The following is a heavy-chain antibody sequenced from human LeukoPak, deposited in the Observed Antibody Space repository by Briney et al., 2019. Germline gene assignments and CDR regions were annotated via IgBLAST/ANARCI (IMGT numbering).Heavy chain of an antibody. CDR2: IYYSGST. D-gene: IGHD1-14*01. CDR3: ARTLDSAFGLTTFDY. Sequence: SETLSLTCTVSGGSISSYYWSWIRQPPGKGLEWIGYIYYSGSTNYNPSLKSRVTISEDTSKNQFSLKLSSVTAADTAVYYCARTLDSAFGLTTFDYWGQGTLVTVPS. J-gene: IGHJ4*02. V-gene: IGHV4-59*12. CDR1: GGSISSYY.